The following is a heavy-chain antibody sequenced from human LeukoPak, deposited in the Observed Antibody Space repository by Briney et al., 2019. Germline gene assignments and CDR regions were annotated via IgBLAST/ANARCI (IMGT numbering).Heavy chain of an antibody. CDR3: ARGSVTFDP. CDR2: INHSGST. D-gene: IGHD4-17*01. CDR1: GGSFSGYY. J-gene: IGHJ5*02. Sequence: SETLSLTCAVYGGSFSGYYWSWIRQPPGKGLEWIGEINHSGSTNYNSSLKSRVTISVDTSKNQFSLKLSSVTAADTAVYYCARGSVTFDPWGQGTLVTVSS. V-gene: IGHV4-34*01.